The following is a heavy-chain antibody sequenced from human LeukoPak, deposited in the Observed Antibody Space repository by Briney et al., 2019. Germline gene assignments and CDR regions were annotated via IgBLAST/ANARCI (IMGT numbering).Heavy chain of an antibody. Sequence: GESLKISCAASGFTFSSHWMSWVRQAPGKGLEWVANIKQDGSEKYYVDSVKGRFTISRDNAKNSLYLQMNSLRAEDTAVYYCARAGGAFWSGPSDYWGQGTLVTVSS. D-gene: IGHD3-3*01. CDR2: IKQDGSEK. CDR1: GFTFSSHW. V-gene: IGHV3-7*01. J-gene: IGHJ4*02. CDR3: ARAGGAFWSGPSDY.